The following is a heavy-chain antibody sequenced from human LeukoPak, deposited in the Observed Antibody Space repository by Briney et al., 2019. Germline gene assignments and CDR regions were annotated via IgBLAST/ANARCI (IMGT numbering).Heavy chain of an antibody. CDR2: ISAYNGNT. D-gene: IGHD3-10*01. Sequence: GASVKVSCKASGYTFTTYGISWVRQAPGQGLEWMGWISAYNGNTNFAQKVQDRVTMTTDTSTSTAYMELRSLRSDDTAVYYCARFALFPFLPITMVRGVPDYWGQGTLVTVSS. J-gene: IGHJ4*02. CDR3: ARFALFPFLPITMVRGVPDY. CDR1: GYTFTTYG. V-gene: IGHV1-18*01.